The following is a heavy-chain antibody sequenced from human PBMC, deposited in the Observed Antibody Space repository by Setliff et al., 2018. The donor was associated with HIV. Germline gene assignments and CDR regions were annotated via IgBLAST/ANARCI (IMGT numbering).Heavy chain of an antibody. CDR2: IFHSGTT. Sequence: SETLSLTCIVSGSSMTGRYIWGWFRQPPGKGLQWIGNIFHSGTTRYNVSLESRLTLSVDTSNNHFSLRLNSVTAADTAIYYCARQGAVTGHSFDSWGPGALVTVSS. CDR3: ARQGAVTGHSFDS. D-gene: IGHD6-19*01. CDR1: GSSMTGRYI. J-gene: IGHJ4*02. V-gene: IGHV4-38-2*02.